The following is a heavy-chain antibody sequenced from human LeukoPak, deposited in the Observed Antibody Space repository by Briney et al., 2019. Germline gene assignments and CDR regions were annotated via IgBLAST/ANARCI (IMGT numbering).Heavy chain of an antibody. CDR3: ARDGVTEPDAFDI. V-gene: IGHV4-59*01. Sequence: PSETLSLTCTVSGGSISSYYWSWIRQPPGKGLEWIGYIYYSGSTNYNPSLKSRVTISVDTSKNQFSLKLSSVTAADTAVYYCARDGVTEPDAFDIWGQGTMVTVSS. CDR2: IYYSGST. D-gene: IGHD1-20*01. J-gene: IGHJ3*02. CDR1: GGSISSYY.